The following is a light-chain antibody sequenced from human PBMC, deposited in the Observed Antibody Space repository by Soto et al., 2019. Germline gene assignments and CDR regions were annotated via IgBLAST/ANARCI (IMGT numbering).Light chain of an antibody. J-gene: IGKJ4*01. CDR1: QSVSRY. CDR3: QQRSNWPHLT. Sequence: EIVLRHSPATLSLSPWEIATLSCRASQSVSRYLAWYQQIPGQAPRLLIYDASNRATGIPARFSGSGSGTDFTLTISSLEPEDFAVYYCQQRSNWPHLTFGGGTKVDI. V-gene: IGKV3-11*01. CDR2: DAS.